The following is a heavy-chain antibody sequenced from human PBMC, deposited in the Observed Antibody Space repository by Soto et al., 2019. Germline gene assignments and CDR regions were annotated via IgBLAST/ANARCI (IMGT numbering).Heavy chain of an antibody. CDR2: IYHSGIT. Sequence: QVQLQESGPGLVKPSQTLSLTCSVSGDSISSGDYYWSWIRQHPGKGLEWIGYIYHSGITYFNPSLXRXVXIXLDTSKNHFSLNLRSVTAADTAVSYCARVWFVGEIFPNWVDPWGQGRLVTVSS. CDR3: ARVWFVGEIFPNWVDP. V-gene: IGHV4-31*03. D-gene: IGHD3-10*01. J-gene: IGHJ5*02. CDR1: GDSISSGDYY.